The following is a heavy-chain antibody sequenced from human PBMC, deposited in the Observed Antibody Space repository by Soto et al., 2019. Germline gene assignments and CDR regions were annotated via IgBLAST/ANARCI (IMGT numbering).Heavy chain of an antibody. Sequence: EVQLVESGGGLVQPGGSLRLSCAASGFTFSTSWMSWVRQAPGKGLEWVATIKPDGSEKYYVDSVKGRFTISRDNAKNSLYLQVNSLRVEDTAVFYCADPLELDVWGKGATVTVSS. V-gene: IGHV3-7*01. CDR1: GFTFSTSW. CDR3: ADPLELDV. J-gene: IGHJ6*04. CDR2: IKPDGSEK. D-gene: IGHD3-16*02.